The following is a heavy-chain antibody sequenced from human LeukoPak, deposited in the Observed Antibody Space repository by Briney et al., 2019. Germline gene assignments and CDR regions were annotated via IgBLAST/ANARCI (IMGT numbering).Heavy chain of an antibody. V-gene: IGHV4-39*01. CDR1: GGSISSSSYY. D-gene: IGHD3-10*01. Sequence: PSETLSLTCTVSGGSISSSSYYWGWIRQPPGKGLEWIGSIYYSGSTYYNPSLKSRVTISVDTSKNQFSLKLSSVTAADTAVYYCARGGYYGWGNDFRFDPWGQGTLVTVSS. CDR2: IYYSGST. J-gene: IGHJ5*02. CDR3: ARGGYYGWGNDFRFDP.